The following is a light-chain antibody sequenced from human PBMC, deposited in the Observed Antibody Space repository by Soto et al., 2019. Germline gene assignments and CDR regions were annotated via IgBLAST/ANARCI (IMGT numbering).Light chain of an antibody. J-gene: IGLJ1*01. Sequence: QSALTQPRSVSGSPGQSVTISCTGTSSDVGDYNYVSWYQQHPGKAPKLVIYDVTKRPSGVPDRFSGSKSGNTASLTISGLQAEDEADYYCCSYAGSYTFVFGTGTKLT. CDR1: SSDVGDYNY. V-gene: IGLV2-11*01. CDR2: DVT. CDR3: CSYAGSYTFV.